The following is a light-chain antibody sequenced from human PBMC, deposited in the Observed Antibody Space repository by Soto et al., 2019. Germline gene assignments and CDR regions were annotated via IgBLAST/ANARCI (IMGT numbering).Light chain of an antibody. CDR3: QQRSNWPPIT. J-gene: IGKJ1*01. Sequence: EIVMMQSPATLSVSPGERATLSCRASQSIGSNLAWYQQKPGQAPRLLIYAASIRATDFPARFSGSGSGTEFTLTISGLQSDDFAVYYCQQRSNWPPITFGQGTKVDIK. CDR1: QSIGSN. CDR2: AAS. V-gene: IGKV3-15*01.